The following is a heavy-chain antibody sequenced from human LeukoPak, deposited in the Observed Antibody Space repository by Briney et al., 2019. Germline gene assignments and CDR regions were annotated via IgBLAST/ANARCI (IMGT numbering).Heavy chain of an antibody. J-gene: IGHJ4*02. D-gene: IGHD3-3*01. CDR1: RFTLSTYW. CDR2: IKQDGSQE. V-gene: IGHV3-7*01. Sequence: GGSLRLSCAASRFTLSTYWMSWVRQASGEGLEWVAHIKQDGSQEYYVDSVKGRFTISRDSAKNSLYLQMNSLRAEDTAVYYCARGVPYDSWSGPHYSDYWGQGTLVTVSS. CDR3: ARGVPYDSWSGPHYSDY.